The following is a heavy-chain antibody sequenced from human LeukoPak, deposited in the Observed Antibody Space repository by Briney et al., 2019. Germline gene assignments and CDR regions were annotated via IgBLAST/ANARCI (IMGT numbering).Heavy chain of an antibody. CDR1: GLTFSDYY. CDR3: ARDGYYDSSGYYYFGAFDI. V-gene: IGHV3-11*01. J-gene: IGHJ3*02. CDR2: ISSSGNTI. D-gene: IGHD3-22*01. Sequence: GGSLRLSCAAPGLTFSDYYMSWIRQAPGKGLEWVSYISSSGNTIYYADSVKGRFTISRDNAKNSLYLQMNSLRAEDTAVYYCARDGYYDSSGYYYFGAFDIWDQGTMVTVSS.